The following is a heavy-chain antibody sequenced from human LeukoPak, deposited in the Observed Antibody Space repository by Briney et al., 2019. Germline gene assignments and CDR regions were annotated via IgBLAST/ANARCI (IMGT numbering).Heavy chain of an antibody. CDR2: INPNSGGT. D-gene: IGHD3-3*01. V-gene: IGHV1-2*02. CDR1: GYTFTGYY. J-gene: IGHJ4*02. Sequence: ASVKVSCKASGYTFTGYYMHWVRQAPGQGLEWMGWINPNSGGTNYAQKFQGRVTMTTDTSTSTAYMELRSLRSDDTAVYYCARDFIPITIFGVVLGYWGQGTLVTVSS. CDR3: ARDFIPITIFGVVLGY.